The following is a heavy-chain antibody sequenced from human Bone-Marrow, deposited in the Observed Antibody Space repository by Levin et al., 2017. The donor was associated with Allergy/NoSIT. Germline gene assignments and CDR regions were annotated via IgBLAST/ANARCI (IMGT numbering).Heavy chain of an antibody. CDR3: ARETLPFSPSSYFGLDV. D-gene: IGHD2-2*01. CDR2: INWNGGTT. J-gene: IGHJ6*02. CDR1: GFTFTDYG. Sequence: LSLTCAASGFTFTDYGMSWVRPAPGKGLEWVSSINWNGGTTGYADSVKGRFTISRDDANYTLYLQLNSLRAEDTALYYCARETLPFSPSSYFGLDVLGQGTTVTVSS. V-gene: IGHV3-20*04.